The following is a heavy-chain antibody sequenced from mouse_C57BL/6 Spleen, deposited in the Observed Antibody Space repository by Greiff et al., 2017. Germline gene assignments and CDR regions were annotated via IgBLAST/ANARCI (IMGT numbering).Heavy chain of an antibody. CDR1: GFSLTSYG. D-gene: IGHD2-5*01. CDR2: IWSGGST. J-gene: IGHJ4*01. CDR3: ASPTIVTTYAMDY. Sequence: QAQLKQSGPGLVQPSQSLSITCTVSGFSLTSYGVHWVRQSPGKGLEWLGVIWSGGSTDYNAAFISRLSISKDNSKSQVFFKMNSLQADDTAIYYCASPTIVTTYAMDYWGQGTSVTVSS. V-gene: IGHV2-2*01.